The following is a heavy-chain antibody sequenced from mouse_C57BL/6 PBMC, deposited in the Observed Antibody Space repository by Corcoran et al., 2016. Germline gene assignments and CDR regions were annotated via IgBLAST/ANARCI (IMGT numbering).Heavy chain of an antibody. J-gene: IGHJ3*01. CDR1: GYTFTTYG. V-gene: IGHV9-3*01. D-gene: IGHD1-1*01. CDR3: ARHLFHAWFAY. Sequence: QIQLVQSGPELKKPGETVKISCKASGYTFTTYGMSWVKQAPGKGLKWMGWINTYSGVPTYADDFKGRFAFSLETSASTAYLQINNLKNEDTATYFCARHLFHAWFAYWGQGTLVTVSA. CDR2: INTYSGVP.